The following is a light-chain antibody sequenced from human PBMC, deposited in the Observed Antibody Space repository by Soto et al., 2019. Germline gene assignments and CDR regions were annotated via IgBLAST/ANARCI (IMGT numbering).Light chain of an antibody. V-gene: IGKV3-11*01. CDR3: HQRSHWVHT. CDR2: DTS. J-gene: IGKJ2*01. CDR1: QTVTSY. Sequence: EVVLTQSPATLSLSPGERADFSCRANQTVTSYLAWYQQKPGQAPRLIIYDTSNTAPGIPARFSGAGSETDFTLTLSRLEPDDFAIYYCHQRSHWVHTFGQGTRLEI.